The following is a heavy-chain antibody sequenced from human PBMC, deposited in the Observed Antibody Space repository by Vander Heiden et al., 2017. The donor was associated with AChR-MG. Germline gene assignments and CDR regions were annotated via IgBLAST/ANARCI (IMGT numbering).Heavy chain of an antibody. CDR1: GFTFSSYS. CDR3: ARDTGSDGYNWGY. D-gene: IGHD5-12*01. Sequence: EVQLVESGGGLVKPGGSLRLSCAASGFTFSSYSMNWVRQSPGKGLEWVSSISSSSSYIYYADSVKGRFTISRDNAKNSLYLQMNSLRAEDTAVYYCARDTGSDGYNWGYWGQGTLVTVSS. CDR2: ISSSSSYI. J-gene: IGHJ4*02. V-gene: IGHV3-21*01.